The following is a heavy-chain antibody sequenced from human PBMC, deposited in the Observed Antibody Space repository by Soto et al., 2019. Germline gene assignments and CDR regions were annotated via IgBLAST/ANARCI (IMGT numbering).Heavy chain of an antibody. J-gene: IGHJ5*02. D-gene: IGHD3-22*01. CDR2: IIPMLGIP. V-gene: IGHV1-69*02. CDR1: GGTFSTYT. Sequence: QVQLVQSGAEVKRPGSSVKVSCKTPGGTFSTYTIIWVRQAPGQGFAYIGRIIPMLGIPNYAQKFQDRVTITADKSTSTTYMELSRLRSEDTAVYYCEGFDGSPSHYVTWGQGTRVIVSS. CDR3: EGFDGSPSHYVT.